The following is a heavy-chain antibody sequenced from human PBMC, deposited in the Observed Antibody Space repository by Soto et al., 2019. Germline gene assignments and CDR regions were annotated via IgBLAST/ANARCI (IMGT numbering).Heavy chain of an antibody. CDR1: GYTFTSYG. J-gene: IGHJ3*02. CDR3: ARDGTYYYDSSHKAHDAFDI. V-gene: IGHV1-18*04. D-gene: IGHD3-22*01. CDR2: ISAYNGDT. Sequence: ASVKVSCKASGYTFTSYGISWVRQAPGQGLEWMGWISAYNGDTNYAQKLQGRVTMTTDTSTSTAYMELRSLRSDDTAVYYCARDGTYYYDSSHKAHDAFDIWGQGTMVTVSS.